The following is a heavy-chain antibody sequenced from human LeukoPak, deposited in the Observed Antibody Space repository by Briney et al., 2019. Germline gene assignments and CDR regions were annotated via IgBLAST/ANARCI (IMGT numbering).Heavy chain of an antibody. Sequence: GGSLRLSCAASGFTFSSYGMHWVRQAPGKGLEWVAFIRYDGSNKYYADSVKGRFTISRDNSKNTLYLQMNSLRAEDTAVYYCARDTGTDCSSTSCQLTYYYYYMDVWGKGTTVTVSS. CDR3: ARDTGTDCSSTSCQLTYYYYYMDV. CDR2: IRYDGSNK. V-gene: IGHV3-30*02. CDR1: GFTFSSYG. J-gene: IGHJ6*03. D-gene: IGHD2-2*01.